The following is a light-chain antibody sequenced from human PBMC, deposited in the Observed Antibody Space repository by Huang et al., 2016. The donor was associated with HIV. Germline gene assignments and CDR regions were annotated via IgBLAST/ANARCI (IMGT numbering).Light chain of an antibody. J-gene: IGKJ1*01. CDR1: QSISSW. CDR2: DAS. Sequence: DIQMTQSPSTLSASVGDTVTITCRASQSISSWVAWYQQKPGKDPNFLIYDASSLESGVPSTFTGSGSGTDFTLTSSSLQPDNFATYYCQQYKTYPWTFGQGTKVEIK. CDR3: QQYKTYPWT. V-gene: IGKV1-5*01.